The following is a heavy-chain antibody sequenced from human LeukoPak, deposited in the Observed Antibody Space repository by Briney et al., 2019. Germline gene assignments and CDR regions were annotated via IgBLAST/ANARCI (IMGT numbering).Heavy chain of an antibody. CDR1: GVSLSSYY. CDR2: IYTSGST. CDR3: ARDERWLLNAFDI. J-gene: IGHJ3*02. Sequence: SETLSLTCAVYGVSLSSYYWSWIRQPAGKGLEWIGRIYTSGSTNYNPSLKSRVTISVDTSKNQFSLKLSSVTAADTAVYYCARDERWLLNAFDIWGQGTMVTVSS. D-gene: IGHD5-24*01. V-gene: IGHV4-4*07.